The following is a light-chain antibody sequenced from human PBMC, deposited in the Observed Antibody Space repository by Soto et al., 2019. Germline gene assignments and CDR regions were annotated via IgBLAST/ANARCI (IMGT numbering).Light chain of an antibody. V-gene: IGKV1-5*01. J-gene: IGKJ2*01. CDR2: DAS. CDR3: QQYNFYPYT. CDR1: QSINTW. Sequence: DIQMTQSPSTPSASVGDRVTITCRASQSINTWLAWYQQKPGKAPKLLIYDASSLESGVPSRFSGSGSGTEFTLTISSLQPDDFATYYCQQYNFYPYTFGQGIKVDIK.